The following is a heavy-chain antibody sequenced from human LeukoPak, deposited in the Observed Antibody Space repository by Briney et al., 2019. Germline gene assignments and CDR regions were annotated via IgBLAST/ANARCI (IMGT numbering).Heavy chain of an antibody. J-gene: IGHJ4*02. V-gene: IGHV3-23*01. D-gene: IGHD6-13*01. CDR3: AKGGGSSTWYRTSVDY. CDR1: GFTFSSYA. CDR2: ISGSGGGT. Sequence: GGSLRLSCTASGFTFSSYAMTWVRQAPGKGLEWVSVISGSGGGTNYADSVKGRFTISRDNPKSTLYLQMNTLRAEDTAIYYCAKGGGSSTWYRTSVDYWGQGTLVTVSS.